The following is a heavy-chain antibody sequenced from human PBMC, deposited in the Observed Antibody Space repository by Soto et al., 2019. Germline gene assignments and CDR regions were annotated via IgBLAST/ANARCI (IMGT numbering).Heavy chain of an antibody. CDR3: ARSPKSSEFPYYFDF. CDR2: VIHTGRT. J-gene: IGHJ4*02. CDR1: ARSFSGYY. Sequence: RSLTCTVYARSFSGYYWSWTRQPPGKGLEWIGEVIHTGRTNYNPSLKGRVTISVDTSKNQFSLNLSSVTAADTAVYYCARSPKSSEFPYYFDFWGQGTQVIVSS. D-gene: IGHD2-21*01. V-gene: IGHV4-34*12.